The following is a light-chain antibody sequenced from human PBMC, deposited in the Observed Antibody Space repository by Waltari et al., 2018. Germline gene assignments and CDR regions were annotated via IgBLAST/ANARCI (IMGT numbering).Light chain of an antibody. V-gene: IGLV7-46*01. Sequence: QAVVTQEPSLTVSPGGTVPLTCGSSTGPVTSGHYPYWLQQKPGQAPRTLIYDSSIKYSSTPARFSGSLRGGKAALTLSGAQAEDEADYYCWLAYTNGVVFGGGTKLAVL. CDR1: TGPVTSGHY. CDR2: DSS. CDR3: WLAYTNGVV. J-gene: IGLJ2*01.